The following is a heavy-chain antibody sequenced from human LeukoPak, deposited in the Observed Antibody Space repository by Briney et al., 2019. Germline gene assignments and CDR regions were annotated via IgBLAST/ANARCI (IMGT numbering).Heavy chain of an antibody. CDR2: ISSSSSNI. Sequence: PGGSLRLSCAASGFTFSSYEMNWVRQAPGKGLEWISSISSSSSNIYYADSVKGRFTISRDNAKNSLYLQMNSLRAEDTAVYYCARGVSGYYALDIWGQGTMVTVSS. V-gene: IGHV3-21*01. D-gene: IGHD3-22*01. CDR1: GFTFSSYE. J-gene: IGHJ3*02. CDR3: ARGVSGYYALDI.